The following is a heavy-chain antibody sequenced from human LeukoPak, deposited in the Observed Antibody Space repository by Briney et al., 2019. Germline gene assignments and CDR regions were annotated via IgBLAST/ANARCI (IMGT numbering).Heavy chain of an antibody. V-gene: IGHV4-59*01. CDR2: VYDNDIS. Sequence: SETLSLTCSVSGASIRSYFWSWIRQSPGKGLEWIGYVYDNDISNFNPSLESRVTILVDRSKSQFSLELRSVTAADTAVYYCARGLVLATDDAFDIWGPGIMVTVSS. D-gene: IGHD5-12*01. CDR3: ARGLVLATDDAFDI. J-gene: IGHJ3*02. CDR1: GASIRSYF.